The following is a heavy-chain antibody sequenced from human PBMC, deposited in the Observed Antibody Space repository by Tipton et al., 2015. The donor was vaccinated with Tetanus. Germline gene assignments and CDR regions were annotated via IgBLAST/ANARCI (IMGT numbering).Heavy chain of an antibody. J-gene: IGHJ6*02. CDR2: ISTSVNYI. Sequence: SLRLSCAASGFTFSSYSMNWVRQAPGKGLEWVSSISTSVNYIYYADSVKGRFTISRDNSKNTLYLQMNTLRAEDTAVYYCARDSDDSSGYYYYYYGMDVWGQGTTVTVSS. CDR1: GFTFSSYS. V-gene: IGHV3-21*04. CDR3: ARDSDDSSGYYYYYYGMDV. D-gene: IGHD3-22*01.